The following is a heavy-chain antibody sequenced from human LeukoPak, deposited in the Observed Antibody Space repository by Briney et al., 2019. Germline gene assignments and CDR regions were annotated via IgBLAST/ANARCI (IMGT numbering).Heavy chain of an antibody. D-gene: IGHD1-26*01. CDR1: GGSISSGSYY. Sequence: SETLSLTCTVSGGSISSGSYYWSWIRQPAGKGLEWIGRIYTSGSTNYNPSLKSRVTISVDTSKNQFSLKLSSVTAADTAVYYCARPVGAPFAFDIWGQGTMVTVSS. CDR3: ARPVGAPFAFDI. V-gene: IGHV4-61*02. J-gene: IGHJ3*02. CDR2: IYTSGST.